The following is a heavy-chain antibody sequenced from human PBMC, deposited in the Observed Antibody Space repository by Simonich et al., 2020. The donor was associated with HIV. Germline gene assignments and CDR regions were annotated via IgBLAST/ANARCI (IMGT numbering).Heavy chain of an antibody. J-gene: IGHJ4*02. V-gene: IGHV4-34*01. CDR3: ARRIYSSSSSDFDY. CDR1: GGSFSGYY. Sequence: QVQLQQWGAGLLKPSETLSLTCAVYGGSFSGYYWSWIRQHPGKGLEWIGEINHSGSTIYNPSLKSRVTISVDTSKNQFSLKLRSVTAADTAVFYCARRIYSSSSSDFDYWGQGTLVTVSS. D-gene: IGHD6-6*01. CDR2: INHSGST.